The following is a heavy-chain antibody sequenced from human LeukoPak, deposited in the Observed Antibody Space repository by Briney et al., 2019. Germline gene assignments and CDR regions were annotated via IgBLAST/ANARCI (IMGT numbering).Heavy chain of an antibody. CDR3: ARGGLVATTPRRWY. CDR2: IYYSGST. D-gene: IGHD1-26*01. CDR1: GGSISSSSYY. J-gene: IGHJ4*02. Sequence: SETLSLTCTVSGGSISSSSYYWGWIRQPPGKGLEWIGSIYYSGSTYYNPSLNSRVTISIDTSKNQFSLKLSSVTAADTAVYYCARGGLVATTPRRWYWGQGTLVTVSS. V-gene: IGHV4-39*01.